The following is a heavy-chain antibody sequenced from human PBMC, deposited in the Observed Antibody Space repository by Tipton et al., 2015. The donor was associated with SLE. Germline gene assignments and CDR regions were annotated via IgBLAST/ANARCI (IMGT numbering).Heavy chain of an antibody. D-gene: IGHD3-10*01. V-gene: IGHV4-59*11. J-gene: IGHJ4*02. CDR2: IYYSGNT. CDR3: ARWIIDGSGSYYYFDY. Sequence: TLSLTCTVSGGSISSHYWSWIRQPPGKGLEWIGYIYYSGNTNYNPSLKSRVTISVDTSKNQFSLKLSSVTAADTAVYYCARWIIDGSGSYYYFDYWGQGTLVTVSS. CDR1: GGSISSHY.